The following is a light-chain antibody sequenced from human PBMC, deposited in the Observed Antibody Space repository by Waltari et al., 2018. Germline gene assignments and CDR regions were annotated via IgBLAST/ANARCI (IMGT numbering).Light chain of an antibody. Sequence: QSALTQPASVSGSPGQSITISCTGTSSDVGNYNYVPWYQQHPGRAPKLMIYDVSKRPSGVSHRFSGSKSGNTASLTISGLQAEDEADYYCSSYAGSSTVVFGGGTKLTVL. CDR1: SSDVGNYNY. V-gene: IGLV2-23*02. J-gene: IGLJ2*01. CDR2: DVS. CDR3: SSYAGSSTVV.